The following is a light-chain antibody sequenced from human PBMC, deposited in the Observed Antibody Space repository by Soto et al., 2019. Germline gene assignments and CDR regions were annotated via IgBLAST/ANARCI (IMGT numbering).Light chain of an antibody. V-gene: IGKV3-20*01. CDR3: QQYGALPPT. Sequence: EIVLTQFPGALSLSPGERVTLSCRASQTVSNTYLAWYQQKSGQAPKFLIYGASNRATGIPDRFSGSGSGTDFPLTIRRLEPEDFAGYYCQQYGALPPTFGGGTKVEIK. J-gene: IGKJ4*01. CDR2: GAS. CDR1: QTVSNTY.